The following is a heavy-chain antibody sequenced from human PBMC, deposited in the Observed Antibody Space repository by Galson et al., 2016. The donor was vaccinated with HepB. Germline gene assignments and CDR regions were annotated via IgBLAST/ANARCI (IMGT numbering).Heavy chain of an antibody. CDR1: GYSFTSYW. V-gene: IGHV5-51*01. Sequence: QSGAEVKKPRESLKISCKGSGYSFTSYWIGWVRQMPGKGLEWMGIAYPGDSETRYSPSFQGQVTISADKSSRTAYMQWSSLKASDTAMYYCARLAPMENNYYYDISGDHSDNYFDHWGQGILVTVSS. CDR2: AYPGDSET. J-gene: IGHJ4*02. CDR3: ARLAPMENNYYYDISGDHSDNYFDH. D-gene: IGHD3-22*01.